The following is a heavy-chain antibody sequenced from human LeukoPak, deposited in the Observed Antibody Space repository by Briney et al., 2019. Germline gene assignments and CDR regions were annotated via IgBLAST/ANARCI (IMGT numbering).Heavy chain of an antibody. CDR3: ARHASDSSSWDYYYYYMDV. J-gene: IGHJ6*03. CDR1: GGSISSDDYY. D-gene: IGHD6-13*01. CDR2: IYYSGST. Sequence: PSETLSLTCTVSGGSISSDDYYWSWIRQPPGKGLECIGYIYYSGSTYYNPSLKSRVTISVDTSKNQFSLKLSSVTAADTAVYYCARHASDSSSWDYYYYYMDVWGKGTTVTVSS. V-gene: IGHV4-30-4*01.